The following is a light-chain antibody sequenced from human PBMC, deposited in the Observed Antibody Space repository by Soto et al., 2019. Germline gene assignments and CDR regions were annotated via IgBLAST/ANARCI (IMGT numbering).Light chain of an antibody. CDR3: QQYNNWPPT. Sequence: EIVRTQSPATLSVSPGERATLSCRASQSVSSNLAWYQQQPGQAPRLLIYGASTRATGIPARFSGSGSGTEFTLTISSLQSEDFSVYYCQQYNNWPPTFGQGTKVAIK. CDR1: QSVSSN. J-gene: IGKJ1*01. CDR2: GAS. V-gene: IGKV3-15*01.